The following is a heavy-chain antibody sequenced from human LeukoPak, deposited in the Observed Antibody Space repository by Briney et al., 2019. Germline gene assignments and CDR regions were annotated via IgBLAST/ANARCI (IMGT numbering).Heavy chain of an antibody. Sequence: GESLKISCKGSGYRFTSYWIDWVRQLPGKGLEWRGRIVSSDSYTNYSPSFQGHVTISADNSISTAYLQWSGLKASDTAMYYCARRATSVRGIPLFDYWGQGTLVTVSS. V-gene: IGHV5-10-1*01. D-gene: IGHD3-10*01. J-gene: IGHJ4*02. CDR3: ARRATSVRGIPLFDY. CDR2: IVSSDSYT. CDR1: GYRFTSYW.